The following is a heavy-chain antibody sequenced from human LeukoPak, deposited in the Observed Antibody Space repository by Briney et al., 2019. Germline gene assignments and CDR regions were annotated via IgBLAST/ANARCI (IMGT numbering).Heavy chain of an antibody. Sequence: SETLSLTSTVSGGSISGYFWSWIRQPPGKRREWIGYIHYSGSTNYNPSLNSRVTISVDTSKNQFSLRLSSVTAADTAVYYCARYGITIVRGGKYYFDSWGQGTLVTVSS. CDR3: ARYGITIVRGGKYYFDS. D-gene: IGHD3-10*01. CDR1: GGSISGYF. CDR2: IHYSGST. V-gene: IGHV4-59*08. J-gene: IGHJ4*02.